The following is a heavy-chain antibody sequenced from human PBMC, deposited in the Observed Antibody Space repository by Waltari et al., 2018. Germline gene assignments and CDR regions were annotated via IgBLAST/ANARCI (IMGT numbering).Heavy chain of an antibody. Sequence: EVQLVESGGGLVQPVGSLRLSCAASGFTFNNYAMSWVRQAPGKRMEWVSHISGSGRTIYYADSGKGRFTISRDDSKNTVYLQMNSLRAEETALYYCAKREYTYGYFDYWGQGILVTVSS. CDR1: GFTFNNYA. D-gene: IGHD3-10*01. V-gene: IGHV3-23*04. J-gene: IGHJ4*02. CDR2: ISGSGRTI. CDR3: AKREYTYGYFDY.